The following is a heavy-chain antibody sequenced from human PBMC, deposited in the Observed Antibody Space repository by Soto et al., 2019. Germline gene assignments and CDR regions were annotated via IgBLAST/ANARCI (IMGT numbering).Heavy chain of an antibody. D-gene: IGHD2-8*01. Sequence: GESLKISCKTSGYTFTNYWIGWVRQMPGKGLEWMGMIYPGDSDTRYSPSFQGQVTISADKSTSTAYLQWSTLKASDTAMYCCSASHTNGGGYNWFDPWGQGTLVTVSS. CDR1: GYTFTNYW. CDR3: SASHTNGGGYNWFDP. J-gene: IGHJ5*02. V-gene: IGHV5-51*01. CDR2: IYPGDSDT.